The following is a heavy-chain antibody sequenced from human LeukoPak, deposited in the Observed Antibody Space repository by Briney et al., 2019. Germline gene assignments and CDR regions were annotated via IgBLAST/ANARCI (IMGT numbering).Heavy chain of an antibody. D-gene: IGHD2-15*01. V-gene: IGHV3-48*03. CDR3: AKWSELPYFDY. J-gene: IGHJ4*02. Sequence: GGSLRLSCAASGFTFSSYDMNWVRQAPGKGLEWVAHISRSGTALYYADSVKGRFTISRDNARNSLDLQMNSLRAEDTAVYYCAKWSELPYFDYWGQGAPVTVSS. CDR1: GFTFSSYD. CDR2: ISRSGTAL.